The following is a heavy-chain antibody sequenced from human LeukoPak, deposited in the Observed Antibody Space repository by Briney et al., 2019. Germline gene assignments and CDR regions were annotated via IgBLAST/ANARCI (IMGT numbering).Heavy chain of an antibody. CDR2: IRSTANGYAT. J-gene: IGHJ4*02. CDR3: AKWGCTGGSCYPFAY. V-gene: IGHV3-73*01. D-gene: IGHD2-15*01. CDR1: GFTFSGSA. Sequence: PGGSLRLSCAASGFTFSGSALHWVRQASGKGLEWVGRIRSTANGYATAYAASVKGRFTISRDDSKNTLYLQMNSLRAEDTAVYYCAKWGCTGGSCYPFAYWGQGTLVTVSS.